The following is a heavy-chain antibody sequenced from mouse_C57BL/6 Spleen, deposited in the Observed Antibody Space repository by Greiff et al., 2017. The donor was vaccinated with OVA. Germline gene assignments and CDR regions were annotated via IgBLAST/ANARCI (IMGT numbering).Heavy chain of an antibody. Sequence: QVQLQQPGAELVKPGASVKMSCKASGYTFTSYWITWVKQRPGQGLVWIGDIYPGSGSTNYNEKFKCKATLTVDTSSSTAYMQLSSLTAEDSAVYYGARAHGSYAVFYAMDCWGQGTSVTVSS. J-gene: IGHJ4*01. V-gene: IGHV1-55*01. CDR1: GYTFTSYW. CDR3: ARAHGSYAVFYAMDC. CDR2: IYPGSGST. D-gene: IGHD1-1*02.